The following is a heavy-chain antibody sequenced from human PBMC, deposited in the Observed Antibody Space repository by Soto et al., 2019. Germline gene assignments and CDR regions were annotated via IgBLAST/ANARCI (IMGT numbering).Heavy chain of an antibody. CDR3: VRDSFLAAMDF. J-gene: IGHJ4*02. CDR1: GYTFSGYY. D-gene: IGHD2-2*01. V-gene: IGHV1-2*02. Sequence: GASVKVSCKASGYTFSGYYMHWVRQAPGRGLEWMGWINPNSGGTNYAEKFQGRVTMTRDTSINTAYMELSRLRSDDTALYYCVRDSFLAAMDFWGQGTLVTVSS. CDR2: INPNSGGT.